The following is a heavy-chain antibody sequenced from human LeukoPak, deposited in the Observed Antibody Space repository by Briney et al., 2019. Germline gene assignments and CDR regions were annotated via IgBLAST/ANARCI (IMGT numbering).Heavy chain of an antibody. D-gene: IGHD6-19*01. CDR1: GGSISSSNW. V-gene: IGHV4-4*02. J-gene: IGHJ6*02. CDR2: IYHSGST. CDR3: ARDQPPPYSSGWYENYYYYGMDV. Sequence: SGTLSLTCAVSGGSISSSNWWSWVRQPPGKGLEWIGEIYHSGSTNYNPSLKSRVTISVDKSKNQFSLKLSSVTAADTAVYYCARDQPPPYSSGWYENYYYYGMDVWGQGTTVTVSS.